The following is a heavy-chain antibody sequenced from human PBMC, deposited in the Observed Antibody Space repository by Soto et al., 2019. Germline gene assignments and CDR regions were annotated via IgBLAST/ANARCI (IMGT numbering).Heavy chain of an antibody. CDR3: ARDCNGGMCYPMY. Sequence: QVQLVQSGAEMKKPGASVKVSCKASGYTFASYGISWVRQAPGQGLEWMGWISGYNGNTNYAQRLQGRVTMTTDTSTRTADMQLRSLTSDATAVYYGARDCNGGMCYPMYWGPGALVTVSS. V-gene: IGHV1-18*04. D-gene: IGHD2-8*02. J-gene: IGHJ4*02. CDR2: ISGYNGNT. CDR1: GYTFASYG.